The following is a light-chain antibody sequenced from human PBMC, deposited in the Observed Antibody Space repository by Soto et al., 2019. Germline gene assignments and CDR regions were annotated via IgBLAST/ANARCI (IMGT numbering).Light chain of an antibody. CDR2: DAS. V-gene: IGKV3-11*01. CDR3: QQRSNWPPIT. Sequence: EVVLTQSPLTLSLSPGERATLSCRASQSIRSSLAWYQHKPGQVPRLLIYDASNRATGIPARFTGSGSGTDFTLSISNLEPEDSAVYYCQQRSNWPPITFGHGTRLEIK. CDR1: QSIRSS. J-gene: IGKJ5*01.